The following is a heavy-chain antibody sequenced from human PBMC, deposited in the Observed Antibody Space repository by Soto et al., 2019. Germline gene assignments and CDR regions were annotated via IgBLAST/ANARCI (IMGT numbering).Heavy chain of an antibody. V-gene: IGHV1-18*01. J-gene: IGHJ4*02. Sequence: EASVKVSCKASGYTFTSYGISWVRQAPGQGLEWMGWISAYNGNTNYAQKLQGRVTMTTDTSTSTAYMELRSLRSDDTALYYCYGDLSGKHAYWGQGTLVTVSS. CDR2: ISAYNGNT. CDR3: YGDLSGKHAY. CDR1: GYTFTSYG. D-gene: IGHD2-15*01.